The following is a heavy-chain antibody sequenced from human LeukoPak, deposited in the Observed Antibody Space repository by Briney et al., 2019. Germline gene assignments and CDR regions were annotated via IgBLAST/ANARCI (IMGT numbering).Heavy chain of an antibody. D-gene: IGHD3-10*01. J-gene: IGHJ4*02. CDR1: GFTFNYYW. CDR2: IKEDGSEN. CDR3: ARDKGGMVPFDH. V-gene: IGHV3-7*01. Sequence: GGSLRLSCVASGFTFNYYWMSWVRQAPGKGLEWVANIKEDGSENYSVDSVKGRFTIARDDAKNSLYLQMNSLRAEDTAVYFCARDKGGMVPFDHWGQGTLVTVSS.